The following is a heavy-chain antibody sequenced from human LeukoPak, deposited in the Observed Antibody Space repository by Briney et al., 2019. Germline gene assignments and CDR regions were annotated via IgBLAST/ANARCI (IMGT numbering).Heavy chain of an antibody. CDR2: ISSSSSYI. V-gene: IGHV3-21*01. J-gene: IGHJ4*02. Sequence: GGSLRLSCAASGFTFSSYSMNWVRQAPGKGLEWVSSISSSSSYIYYADSVKGRFTISGDNAKNSLYLQMNSLRAEDTAVYYCAREGESTMIVVVTQGYFDYWGQGTLVTVSS. CDR3: AREGESTMIVVVTQGYFDY. CDR1: GFTFSSYS. D-gene: IGHD3-22*01.